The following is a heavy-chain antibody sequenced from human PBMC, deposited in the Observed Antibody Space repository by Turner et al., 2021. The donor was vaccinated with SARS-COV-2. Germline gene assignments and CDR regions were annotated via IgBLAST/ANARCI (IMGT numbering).Heavy chain of an antibody. V-gene: IGHV3-74*03. D-gene: IGHD2-15*01. Sequence: EEYLVQYGGGLVQPGGSMRLSCAASGFTFSSYWMHWVRQVPGKGLVWVSHLDSDGTNAAYADSVKGRFTISRDNTKNTLYLQMNSLRAEDTAVYFCAALAAPRDYWGQGTQVTVSS. CDR2: LDSDGTNA. CDR3: AALAAPRDY. J-gene: IGHJ4*02. CDR1: GFTFSSYW.